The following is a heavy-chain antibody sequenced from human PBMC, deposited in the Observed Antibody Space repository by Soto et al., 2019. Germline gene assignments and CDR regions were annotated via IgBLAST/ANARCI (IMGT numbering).Heavy chain of an antibody. D-gene: IGHD5-12*01. V-gene: IGHV2-5*02. Sequence: QITLKESGPPLVKPTQTLTLTCTFSGFSLSTSGMGVGWLRQPPGKALEWLALLTWDDDQRYRPALRSRLTITKDTPKYKVVLTMTDMDPLNTGTYVCAHTIVAMCDIVSGGQGTLVTV. CDR2: LTWDDDQ. CDR3: AHTIVAMCDIVS. J-gene: IGHJ4*02. CDR1: GFSLSTSGMG.